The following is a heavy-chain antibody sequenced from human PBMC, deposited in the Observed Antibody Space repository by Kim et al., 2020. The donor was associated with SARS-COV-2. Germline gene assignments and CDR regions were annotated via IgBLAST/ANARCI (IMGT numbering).Heavy chain of an antibody. V-gene: IGHV3-33*01. J-gene: IGHJ3*02. CDR1: GFSFTNYG. CDR2: IWYDGTNE. D-gene: IGHD3-9*01. CDR3: ARDSLRYFDWLAPTAGLEVFDI. Sequence: GGSLRLSCAASGFSFTNYGMHWVRQAPGKGLEWVAFIWYDGTNEYYADSVKGRFTISRDNSKNTLYLQMNSLRAEDTAVYYCARDSLRYFDWLAPTAGLEVFDIWGQGTMVIVSS.